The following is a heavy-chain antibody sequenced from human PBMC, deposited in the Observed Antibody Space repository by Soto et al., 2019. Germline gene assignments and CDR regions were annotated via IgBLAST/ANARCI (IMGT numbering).Heavy chain of an antibody. CDR3: ARDGSSRPTEY. CDR1: GFTVSSYY. J-gene: IGHJ4*02. Sequence: EVQLVESGGGLVQPGGSLRLSCAASGFTVSSYYMSWVRQAPGKGLEWVSVIYSGGSGTTYYAGSVKGRFTISRDISKNTVYHQMNSLRAEDTAVYYCARDGSSRPTEYWGQGTLVTVSS. V-gene: IGHV3-66*01. CDR2: IYSGGSGTT. D-gene: IGHD3-10*01.